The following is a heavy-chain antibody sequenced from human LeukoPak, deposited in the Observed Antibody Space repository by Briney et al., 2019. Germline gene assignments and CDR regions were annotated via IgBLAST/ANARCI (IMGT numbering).Heavy chain of an antibody. CDR2: IIPIFGTA. Sequence: SVKVSCKASGGTFSSCAISWVRQAPGQGLEWMGGIIPIFGTANYAQKFQGRVTITTDESTSTAYMELSSLRSEDTAVYYCARGGYDSSGYGAFDIWGQGTMVTVSS. D-gene: IGHD3-22*01. CDR3: ARGGYDSSGYGAFDI. V-gene: IGHV1-69*05. CDR1: GGTFSSCA. J-gene: IGHJ3*02.